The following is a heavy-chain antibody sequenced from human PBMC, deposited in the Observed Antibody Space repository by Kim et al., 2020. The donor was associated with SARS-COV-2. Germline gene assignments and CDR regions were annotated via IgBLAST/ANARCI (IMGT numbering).Heavy chain of an antibody. Sequence: LKSRGTISVDTSKNQFSLKRSSVTAADTAVYYCARGGDIVVVPAAMWFDPWGQGTLVTVSS. J-gene: IGHJ5*02. CDR3: ARGGDIVVVPAAMWFDP. D-gene: IGHD2-2*01. V-gene: IGHV4-34*01.